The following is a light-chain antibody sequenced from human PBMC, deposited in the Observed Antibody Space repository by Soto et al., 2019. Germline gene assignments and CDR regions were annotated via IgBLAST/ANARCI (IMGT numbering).Light chain of an antibody. CDR1: QSVSSY. CDR3: QQRSNWPLIT. Sequence: TQSPSSLSASVGDRVTITCRASQSVSSYLAWYQQKPCQAPRLLIYDASNRATGIPARFSGSGSGTDFTPTISSLEPEDFAVYYCQQRSNWPLITFGQGTRVEIK. CDR2: DAS. V-gene: IGKV3-11*01. J-gene: IGKJ5*01.